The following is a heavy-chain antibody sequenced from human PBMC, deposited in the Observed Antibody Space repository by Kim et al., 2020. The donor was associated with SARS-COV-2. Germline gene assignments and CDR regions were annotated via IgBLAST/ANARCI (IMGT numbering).Heavy chain of an antibody. Sequence: SETLSLTCTVSGGSISSSSYYWGWIRQPPGKGLEWIGSIYYSGSTYYNPSLKSRVTISVDTSKNQFSLKLSSVTAADTAVYYCARLGATKYYDFWSGYSTEAFDIWGQGTMVTVSS. D-gene: IGHD3-3*01. CDR3: ARLGATKYYDFWSGYSTEAFDI. CDR2: IYYSGST. J-gene: IGHJ3*02. V-gene: IGHV4-39*01. CDR1: GGSISSSSYY.